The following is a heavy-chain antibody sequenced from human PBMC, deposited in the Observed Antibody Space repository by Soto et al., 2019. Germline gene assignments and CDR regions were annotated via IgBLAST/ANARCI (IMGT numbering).Heavy chain of an antibody. Sequence: PSETLSLTCTVSGGSISSSSYYWGWIRQPPGKGLEWIGSIYYSGSTYYNPSLEGRVTISVDTSKNQFSLKLSSVTAADTAVYYCARGEKTYGDFDYWGQGTLVTVYS. D-gene: IGHD4-17*01. J-gene: IGHJ4*02. V-gene: IGHV4-39*01. CDR3: ARGEKTYGDFDY. CDR2: IYYSGST. CDR1: GGSISSSSYY.